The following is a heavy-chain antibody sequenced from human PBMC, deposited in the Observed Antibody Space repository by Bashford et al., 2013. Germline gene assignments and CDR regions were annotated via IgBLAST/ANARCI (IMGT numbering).Heavy chain of an antibody. CDR3: AREDSLAAAGTAHY. J-gene: IGHJ4*02. D-gene: IGHD6-13*01. V-gene: IGHV3-11*05. Sequence: RQTPGKGLEWVSYISSSSSYTNYADSVKGRFTISRDNAKNSLYLQMNSLRAEDTAVYYCAREDSLAAAGTAHYWGQGTLVTVSS. CDR2: ISSSSSYT.